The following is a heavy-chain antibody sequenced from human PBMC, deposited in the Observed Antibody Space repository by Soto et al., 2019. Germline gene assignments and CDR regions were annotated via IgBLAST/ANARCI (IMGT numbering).Heavy chain of an antibody. J-gene: IGHJ4*02. D-gene: IGHD1-26*01. CDR1: RFTFSSYA. V-gene: IGHV3-23*01. CDR3: AKDPRRGRTGY. CDR2: ISGSGGST. Sequence: HPWGSLRLSLAASRFTFSSYAITWGLQAPGKWLELVSAISGSGGSTYYADSVKGRFTISRGNSKNTLYLQMNSLRAEDTAVYYCAKDPRRGRTGYWGQGTLVTVSS.